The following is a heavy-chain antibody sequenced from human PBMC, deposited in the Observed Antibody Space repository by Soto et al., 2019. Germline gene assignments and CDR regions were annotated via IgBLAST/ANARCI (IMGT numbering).Heavy chain of an antibody. V-gene: IGHV1-18*01. CDR3: ARDKKGILTGYPFDY. Sequence: EASVKVSCKASGYTFTSYGISWVRQAPGQGLEWMGWISAYNGNTNYAQKLQGRVTMTTDTSTSTAYMELMSLRSDDTAVYYCARDKKGILTGYPFDYWGQGTLVTVSS. CDR2: ISAYNGNT. J-gene: IGHJ4*02. CDR1: GYTFTSYG. D-gene: IGHD3-9*01.